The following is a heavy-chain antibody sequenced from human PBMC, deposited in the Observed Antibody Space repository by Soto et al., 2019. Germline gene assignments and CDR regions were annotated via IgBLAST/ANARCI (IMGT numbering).Heavy chain of an antibody. V-gene: IGHV1-2*04. D-gene: IGHD6-6*01. CDR2: INPHSGGT. CDR1: GYTFTDYY. J-gene: IGHJ4*02. Sequence: QVQLVQSGAEVKNPGASVKVSCRTSGYTFTDYYLHWVRQAPGQGLEWMGWINPHSGGTDYAQRFRDWVTLTRDSSISTAYMELSRLKSDSTAVYYCARVPNFFEYSSPARAYHFDSWGQGTLVTVSS. CDR3: ARVPNFFEYSSPARAYHFDS.